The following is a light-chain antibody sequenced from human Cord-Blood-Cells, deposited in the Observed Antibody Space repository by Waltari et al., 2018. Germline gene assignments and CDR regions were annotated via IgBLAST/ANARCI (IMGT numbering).Light chain of an antibody. CDR3: QQYNSYPYT. CDR1: QSINSW. Sequence: DIQMTQSPSTLSASVGDRVTITCRASQSINSWLAWYQQKPGKAPKLLIYKASSLESGVPSRFSGSGSGTEFTLTISSLQPDDFATYYCQQYNSYPYTFGQGTKLEIK. V-gene: IGKV1-5*03. J-gene: IGKJ2*01. CDR2: KAS.